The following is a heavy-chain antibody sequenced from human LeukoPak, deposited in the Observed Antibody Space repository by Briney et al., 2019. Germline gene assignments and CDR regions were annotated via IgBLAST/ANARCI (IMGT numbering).Heavy chain of an antibody. J-gene: IGHJ6*03. D-gene: IGHD6-6*01. CDR3: ASGMVGISSSSVGPNYYYYYYMDV. V-gene: IGHV1-69*05. CDR2: IIPIFGTA. CDR1: GGTFSSYA. Sequence: ASVKVSCKASGGTFSSYAISWVRQAPGQGLEWMGGIIPIFGTANYAQKCQGRVTITTDESTSTAYMELSSLRSEDPAVYYCASGMVGISSSSVGPNYYYYYYMDVWGKGTTVTVSS.